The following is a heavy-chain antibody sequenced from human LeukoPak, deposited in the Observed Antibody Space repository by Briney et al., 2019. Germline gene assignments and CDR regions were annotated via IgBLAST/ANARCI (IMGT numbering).Heavy chain of an antibody. J-gene: IGHJ4*02. CDR3: AKARPVFRPLDS. D-gene: IGHD1-1*01. CDR2: ISGSGGST. CDR1: GFTFSSYA. Sequence: PGGSLRLSCAASGFTFSSYARSSVRQAPGKGLEWGSAISGSGGSTYYVDSVKGRFTISRDNSKKKPDLQMNRLRAEDTAVYYCAKARPVFRPLDSWGQGNLVTVSS. V-gene: IGHV3-23*01.